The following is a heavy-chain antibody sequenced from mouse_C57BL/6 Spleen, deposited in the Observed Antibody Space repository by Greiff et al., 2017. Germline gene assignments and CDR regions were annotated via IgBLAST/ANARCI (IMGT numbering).Heavy chain of an antibody. V-gene: IGHV1-69*01. J-gene: IGHJ2*01. Sequence: VQLQQPGAELVMPGASVKLSCKASGYTFTSYWMHWVKQRPGQGLEWIGEIDPSDSYTNYNQKFKGKSTLTVDKSSSTAYMQLSSLTSEDSAVYYCARWDSHYYGSSYHFDYWGQGTTLTVSS. CDR2: IDPSDSYT. D-gene: IGHD1-1*01. CDR3: ARWDSHYYGSSYHFDY. CDR1: GYTFTSYW.